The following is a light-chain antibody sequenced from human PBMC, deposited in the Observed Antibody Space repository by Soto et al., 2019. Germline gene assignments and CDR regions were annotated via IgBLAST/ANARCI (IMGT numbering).Light chain of an antibody. CDR3: QQYNNYGSWT. CDR2: KAS. J-gene: IGKJ1*01. CDR1: QSISGW. V-gene: IGKV1-5*03. Sequence: DIQMTQSPSTLSASVGDRVTITCRASQSISGWLAWYQQNPGKAPKLLIYKASTLESGAPSRFSSSGSGTEFTLTISSLQPDDFATYYCQQYNNYGSWTFGQGTKVEIK.